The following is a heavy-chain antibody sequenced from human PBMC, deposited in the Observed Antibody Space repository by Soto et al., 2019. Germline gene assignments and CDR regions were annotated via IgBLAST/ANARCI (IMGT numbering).Heavy chain of an antibody. CDR1: GYTFSDYD. Sequence: QVQLVESGGDLVKRGGSLRLSCAASGYTFSDYDMSWIRQAPGKGLEWISYIDTSSTKIYYADSVKGRFTISRDNAKNALYLEMNSLRAEDTAVYYCASHYDMWSGYLSPVDYWGQGTLVTVSS. J-gene: IGHJ4*02. CDR3: ASHYDMWSGYLSPVDY. D-gene: IGHD3-3*01. V-gene: IGHV3-11*01. CDR2: IDTSSTKI.